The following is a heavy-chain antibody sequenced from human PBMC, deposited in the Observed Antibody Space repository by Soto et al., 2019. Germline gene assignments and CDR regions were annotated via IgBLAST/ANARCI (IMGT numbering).Heavy chain of an antibody. CDR2: IHNSERT. Sequence: SETLTLTCSVCGASISSYYWSWFRQAPGKGLEYIGDIHNSERTNYNPSLESRVTILADTSKNQFSLRLSSLTAADTAIYDCSCGHPPGPIDHWGQGTLVTVSS. CDR3: SCGHPPGPIDH. CDR1: GASISSYY. J-gene: IGHJ4*01. V-gene: IGHV4-59*01.